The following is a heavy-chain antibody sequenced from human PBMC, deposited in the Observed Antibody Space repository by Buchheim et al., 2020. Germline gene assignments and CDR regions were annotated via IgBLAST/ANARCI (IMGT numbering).Heavy chain of an antibody. V-gene: IGHV4-39*01. J-gene: IGHJ4*02. Sequence: QLQLQESGPGLVKPSETLSLTCTVSGGSISSSSYYWGWIRQPPGKGLEWIGSIYYSGSTYYNPSLKSRVTISVDKSKNQFSLKLSSVTAADTAVYYCASNSRWELLPLDYWGQGTL. CDR2: IYYSGST. CDR1: GGSISSSSYY. CDR3: ASNSRWELLPLDY. D-gene: IGHD1-26*01.